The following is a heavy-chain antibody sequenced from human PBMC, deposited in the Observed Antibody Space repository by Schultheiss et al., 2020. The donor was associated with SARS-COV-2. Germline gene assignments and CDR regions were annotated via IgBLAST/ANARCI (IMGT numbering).Heavy chain of an antibody. J-gene: IGHJ4*02. D-gene: IGHD4-11*01. CDR3: ARVSYSNYAVSFDY. Sequence: GGSLRLSCAASGFTFDDYAMHWVRQAPGKGLEWVSGISWNSGSIGYADSVKGRFTISRDNAKNSLYLQMNSLRAEDTAVYYCARVSYSNYAVSFDYWGQGTLVTVSS. V-gene: IGHV3-9*01. CDR1: GFTFDDYA. CDR2: ISWNSGSI.